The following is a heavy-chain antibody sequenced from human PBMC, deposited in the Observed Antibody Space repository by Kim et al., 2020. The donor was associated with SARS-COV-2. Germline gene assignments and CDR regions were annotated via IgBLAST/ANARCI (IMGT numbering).Heavy chain of an antibody. V-gene: IGHV7-4-1*02. CDR3: AREKYLCSSGYCYLDS. J-gene: IGHJ4*02. CDR1: GYVFATYA. D-gene: IGHD3-22*01. CDR2: IHTGIGVP. Sequence: ASVKVSCKTSGYVFATYAINWMRQAPGRGLEWMGWIHTGIGVPFPAHNFTGRFVFSLDTSISTAYLQINSLKTEDTAIYYCAREKYLCSSGYCYLDSWGQGTLVTVS.